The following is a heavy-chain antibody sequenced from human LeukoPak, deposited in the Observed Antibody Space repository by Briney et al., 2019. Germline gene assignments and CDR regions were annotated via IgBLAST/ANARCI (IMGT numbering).Heavy chain of an antibody. CDR3: ARVIAASTLHFDY. V-gene: IGHV4-59*01. CDR1: GGSISSYY. J-gene: IGHJ4*02. CDR2: IYYSGST. Sequence: SETLSLTCTVSGGSISSYYWSWIRQPPGKGLEWIGYIYYSGSTNYNPSLKSRVTISVDTSKNQFSLKLSSVTAADTAVYYYARVIAASTLHFDYWGQGTLVTVSS. D-gene: IGHD6-25*01.